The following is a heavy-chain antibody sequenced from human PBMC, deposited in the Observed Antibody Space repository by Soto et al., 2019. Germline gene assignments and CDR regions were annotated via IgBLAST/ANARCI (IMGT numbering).Heavy chain of an antibody. CDR1: GFTLSSYA. D-gene: IGHD4-17*01. CDR2: FSGTGGYT. J-gene: IGHJ5*02. CDR3: ARGQRALITYGPFDP. Sequence: EVQLLESGGDLVQPGGSLRLSCAASGFTLSSYAMSWVRQAPGKGLEWVSTFSGTGGYTYYTDSVKGRFTISRDESKNTLFLHMNRLRAADTAVYYCARGQRALITYGPFDPWGQGTLVTVSS. V-gene: IGHV3-23*01.